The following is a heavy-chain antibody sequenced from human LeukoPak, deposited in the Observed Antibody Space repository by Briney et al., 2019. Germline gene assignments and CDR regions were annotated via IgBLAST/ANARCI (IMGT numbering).Heavy chain of an antibody. V-gene: IGHV4-39*07. CDR2: IYYSGST. J-gene: IGHJ6*03. CDR3: ARLSTSELRFSYYYMDV. Sequence: SETLSLTCTVSGLSISSSSYYWGWIRQPPGKGLEWIGRIYYSGSTYYNPSLKSRVTISVDTSKNQFSLRLSSVTAADTAVYYCARLSTSELRFSYYYMDVWGKGTTVTISS. D-gene: IGHD2-2*01. CDR1: GLSISSSSYY.